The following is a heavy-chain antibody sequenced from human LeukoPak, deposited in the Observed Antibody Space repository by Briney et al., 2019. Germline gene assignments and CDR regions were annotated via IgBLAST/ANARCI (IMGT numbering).Heavy chain of an antibody. CDR2: IYSGGST. D-gene: IGHD3-10*01. CDR1: GFTVSSNY. CDR3: ASEVTGRNAGWFDP. V-gene: IGHV3-53*01. J-gene: IGHJ5*02. Sequence: TGGSLRPSCAASGFTVSSNYMSWVRQAPGKGLEWVSVIYSGGSTYYADSVKGRFTISRDNSKNTLYLQMNSLRAEDTAVYYCASEVTGRNAGWFDPWGQGTLVTVSS.